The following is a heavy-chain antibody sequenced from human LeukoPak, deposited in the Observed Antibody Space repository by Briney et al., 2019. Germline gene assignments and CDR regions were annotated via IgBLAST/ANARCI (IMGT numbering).Heavy chain of an antibody. J-gene: IGHJ5*02. D-gene: IGHD6-13*01. CDR3: ARDYSSSFPNWFDP. CDR2: ISAYNGNT. V-gene: IGHV1-18*01. CDR1: GYTFTSYG. Sequence: ASVKVSCKASGYTFTSYGISWVRQAPGQGLEWMGWISAYNGNTNYAQKLQGRVIMTTDTSTSTAYMELRSLRSDDTAVYYCARDYSSSFPNWFDPWGQGTLVTVSS.